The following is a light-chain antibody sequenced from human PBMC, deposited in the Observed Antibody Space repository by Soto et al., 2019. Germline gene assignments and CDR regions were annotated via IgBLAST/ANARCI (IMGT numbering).Light chain of an antibody. V-gene: IGKV2-28*01. CDR1: QSLLHSNGNIY. Sequence: DIVLTQSPLSLPVTPGEPASISCRSRQSLLHSNGNIYLDWYLQKPGQSPQLLIYLGSIRASGVPDRYRGSGSGTDFTLKITRVEAVDVGVYYCMQAIQAPRSFGLGTKVVIK. J-gene: IGKJ1*01. CDR2: LGS. CDR3: MQAIQAPRS.